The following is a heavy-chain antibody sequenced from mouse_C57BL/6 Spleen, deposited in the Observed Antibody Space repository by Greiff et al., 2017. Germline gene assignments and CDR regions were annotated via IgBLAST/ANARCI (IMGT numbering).Heavy chain of an antibody. CDR1: GYTFTSYW. CDR3: AIFEGTTVVEPFAY. Sequence: QVQLQQPGAELVRPGSSVKLSCKASGYTFTSYWMHWVKQRPIQGLEWIGNIDPSDSETHYNQKFKDKATLTVDKSSSTAYMQLSSLTSEDSAVYYCAIFEGTTVVEPFAYWGQGTLVTVSA. CDR2: IDPSDSET. D-gene: IGHD1-1*01. V-gene: IGHV1-52*01. J-gene: IGHJ3*01.